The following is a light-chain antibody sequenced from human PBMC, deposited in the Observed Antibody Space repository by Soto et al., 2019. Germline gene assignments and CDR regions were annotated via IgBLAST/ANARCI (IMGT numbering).Light chain of an antibody. CDR1: QSVSSN. J-gene: IGKJ1*01. CDR3: QQYGSSLPVT. Sequence: DSVLTQSPAPLSGTPGHIGTLSCGASQSVSSNLAWYQQKPGQAPRLLIYDASSRATGIPDRFSGSGSGTDLTLTISTLEPEDFAVYYCQQYGSSLPVTFGEGTKVDIK. V-gene: IGKV3D-20*01. CDR2: DAS.